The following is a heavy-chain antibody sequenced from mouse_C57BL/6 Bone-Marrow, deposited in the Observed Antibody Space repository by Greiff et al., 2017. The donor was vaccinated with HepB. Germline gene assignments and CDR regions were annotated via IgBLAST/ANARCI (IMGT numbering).Heavy chain of an antibody. CDR1: GFTFSDYG. D-gene: IGHD2-4*01. CDR2: ISNLAYSI. Sequence: EVKLVESGGGLVQPGGSLKLSCAASGFTFSDYGMAWVRQAPRKGPEWVAFISNLAYSIYYADTVTGRFTITIENAKNTLYLDMSSLRSEDTAIYYCAGPDYDWYYFDYWGQGTTLTVSS. V-gene: IGHV5-15*04. CDR3: AGPDYDWYYFDY. J-gene: IGHJ2*01.